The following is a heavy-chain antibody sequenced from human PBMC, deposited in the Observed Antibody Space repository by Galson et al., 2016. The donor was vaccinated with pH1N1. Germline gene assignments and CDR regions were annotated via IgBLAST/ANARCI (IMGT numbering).Heavy chain of an antibody. CDR3: ARDCLGADDS. CDR2: INRDGTTI. CDR1: GFSISNNW. D-gene: IGHD3-10*01. Sequence: FLRLSCAAASGFSISNNWMHWVRQAPGKGLAWVSRINRDGTTINYADSVKGRFTISRDNGKNTLYLQMNSLRADDTAVYYCARDCLGADDSWGQGTLVTVSS. V-gene: IGHV3-74*01. J-gene: IGHJ4*02.